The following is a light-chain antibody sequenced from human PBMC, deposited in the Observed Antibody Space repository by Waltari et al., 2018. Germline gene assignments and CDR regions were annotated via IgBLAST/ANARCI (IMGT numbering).Light chain of an antibody. CDR2: DVS. CDR3: CSYAGGWV. J-gene: IGLJ3*02. V-gene: IGLV2-23*02. CDR1: SSDGGGDNY. Sequence: QSALTQPASVSGSPGQSITISCTGTSSDGGGDNYVSWYQQHPSKAPKLRIYDVSKRPSGVCRRFSGSKSGNTASLTISGLQAEDEADYYCCSYAGGWVFGGGTKLTVL.